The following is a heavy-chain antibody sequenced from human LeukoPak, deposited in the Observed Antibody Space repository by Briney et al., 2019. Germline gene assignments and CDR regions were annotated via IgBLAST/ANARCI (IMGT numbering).Heavy chain of an antibody. V-gene: IGHV1-18*01. Sequence: GASVKVSCKASGYTFTSYGISWVRQAPGQGLEWMGWISAYNGNTNYAQKLQGRVTMTTDTSTSTAYMELRSLRSDDTAVYYCARDTPIQFSSSSHYYDGMDVWGQRTTVTVSS. CDR2: ISAYNGNT. J-gene: IGHJ6*02. CDR3: ARDTPIQFSSSSHYYDGMDV. CDR1: GYTFTSYG. D-gene: IGHD6-6*01.